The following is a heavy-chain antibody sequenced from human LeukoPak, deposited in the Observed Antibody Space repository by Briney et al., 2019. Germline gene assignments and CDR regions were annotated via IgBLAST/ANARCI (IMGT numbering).Heavy chain of an antibody. CDR2: IGIAGET. J-gene: IGHJ2*01. V-gene: IGHV3-13*01. Sequence: GGSLRLSCAAVGFTFTSHDMHWVRHPPGKGLEWVSGIGIAGETFYAGSVEGRFTISRENGKNSLDLQMNSLRVGDTAVYYCARANLGVEDWYFDLWGRGTLVTVSS. CDR1: GFTFTSHD. CDR3: ARANLGVEDWYFDL. D-gene: IGHD2-2*01.